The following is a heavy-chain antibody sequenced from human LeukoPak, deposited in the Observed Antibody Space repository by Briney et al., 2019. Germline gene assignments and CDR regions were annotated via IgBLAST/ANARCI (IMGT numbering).Heavy chain of an antibody. CDR2: GHHSERS. Sequence: SETLSLTCSVSGDSVSSTYWSWVRQPPGKGLEWIAYGHHSERSNYNPSLKSRVTISVDTSKNQFSLKLSSVTAADTAVYYCARESEGTHHDSTVAFHYWGQGTLVTVSS. D-gene: IGHD1-7*01. J-gene: IGHJ4*02. CDR1: GDSVSSTY. CDR3: ARESEGTHHDSTVAFHY. V-gene: IGHV4-59*02.